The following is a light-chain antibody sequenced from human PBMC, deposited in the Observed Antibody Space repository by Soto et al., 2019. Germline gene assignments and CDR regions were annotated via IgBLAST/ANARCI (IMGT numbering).Light chain of an antibody. J-gene: IGLJ3*02. V-gene: IGLV1-47*02. Sequence: QSVLTQPPSASGTPGQRLVISCSGRSSNIGSNYVYWYQQLPGTAPKLLIYANDQRPSEVPDRFSGSKSGTSASLAISGLRSEDAAAYYCAAWDDSLGGSWVFGGGTKVTVL. CDR1: SSNIGSNY. CDR3: AAWDDSLGGSWV. CDR2: AND.